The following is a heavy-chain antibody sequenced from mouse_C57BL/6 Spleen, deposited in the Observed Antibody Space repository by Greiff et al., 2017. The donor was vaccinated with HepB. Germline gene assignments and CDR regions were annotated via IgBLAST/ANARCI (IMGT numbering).Heavy chain of an antibody. CDR3: ARSYYGSSYRYWYFDV. Sequence: QVQLKESGAELVRPGTSVKMSCKASGYTFTNYWIGWAKQRPGHGLEWIGDIYPGGGYTNYNEKFKGKATLTADKSSSTAYMQFSSLTSEDSAIYYCARSYYGSSYRYWYFDVWGTGTTVTVSS. J-gene: IGHJ1*03. CDR1: GYTFTNYW. D-gene: IGHD1-1*01. CDR2: IYPGGGYT. V-gene: IGHV1-63*01.